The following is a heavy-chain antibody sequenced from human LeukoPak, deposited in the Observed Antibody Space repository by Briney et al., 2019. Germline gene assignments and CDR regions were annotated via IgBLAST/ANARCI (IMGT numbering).Heavy chain of an antibody. D-gene: IGHD3-16*01. J-gene: IGHJ4*02. CDR2: IYDSGTT. V-gene: IGHV3-53*01. CDR1: GFTVSNNY. CDR3: ARDWGKTVGFEY. Sequence: GGSLGLSYAASGFTVSNNYMSWVRQAPGKGLEWVSVIYDSGTTFYADSVKGRFTISRDNSKNTLYLQMNSLRAEDTAVYYCARDWGKTVGFEYWGQGPLVTVSS.